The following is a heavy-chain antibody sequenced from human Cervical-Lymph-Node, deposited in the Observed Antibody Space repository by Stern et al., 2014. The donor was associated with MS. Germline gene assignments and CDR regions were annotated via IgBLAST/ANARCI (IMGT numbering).Heavy chain of an antibody. D-gene: IGHD3-9*01. CDR3: VKGEAFYDILTGPAFDY. CDR1: GFTFEDYA. CDR2: ITWDSGRI. Sequence: EVQLVESGGDLVQPGRSLRLSCAASGFTFEDYAMHWVRQAPGKGLEWVSGITWDSGRIDYVHSVKGRFTISRDNAKKSLHLQMNSLRAEDTALYFCVKGEAFYDILTGPAFDYWGQGTLVTVSS. V-gene: IGHV3-9*01. J-gene: IGHJ4*02.